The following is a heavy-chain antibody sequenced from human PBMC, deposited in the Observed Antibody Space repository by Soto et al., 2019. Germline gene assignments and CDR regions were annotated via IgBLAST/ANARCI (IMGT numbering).Heavy chain of an antibody. CDR3: AKGFGVRGAHLSDY. D-gene: IGHD3-10*01. CDR1: GFTFSSYA. V-gene: IGHV3-23*01. CDR2: ISGSGGST. J-gene: IGHJ4*02. Sequence: EVQLLESGGGLVQPGGSLRLSCTASGFTFSSYAMNWVRQTPGKGLEWVSGISGSGGSTYYADSVKGRFTISRDNSKNTLYLQMNSLRAEDTAVYYCAKGFGVRGAHLSDYWGQGTLVTVSS.